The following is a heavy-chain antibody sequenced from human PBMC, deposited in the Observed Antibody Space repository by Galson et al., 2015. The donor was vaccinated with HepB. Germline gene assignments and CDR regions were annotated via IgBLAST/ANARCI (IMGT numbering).Heavy chain of an antibody. CDR1: GFTFSDYY. Sequence: SLRLSCAAPGFTFSDYYMSWIRQAPGKGLEWVSYISSSSSYTNYADSVKGRFTISRDNAKNSLYLQMNSLRAEDTAVYYCARDQSKYSSGWYETDYWGQGTLVTVSS. CDR2: ISSSSSYT. J-gene: IGHJ4*02. CDR3: ARDQSKYSSGWYETDY. V-gene: IGHV3-11*06. D-gene: IGHD6-19*01.